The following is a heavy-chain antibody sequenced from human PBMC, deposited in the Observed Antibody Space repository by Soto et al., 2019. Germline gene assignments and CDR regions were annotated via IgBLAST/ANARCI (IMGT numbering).Heavy chain of an antibody. D-gene: IGHD1-1*01. CDR2: IYHSGST. Sequence: QLQLQESGSGLVRPSQTLSLTCAVYGGSISSGGYSWNWIRQPPGKGLEWIGYIYHSGSTLYNPSLKSRVTISVDKSKNQFSLKLTSVTAADTAVYYCARDQLEGNWFAPWCQGTLVTVSS. CDR3: ARDQLEGNWFAP. V-gene: IGHV4-30-2*01. CDR1: GGSISSGGYS. J-gene: IGHJ5*02.